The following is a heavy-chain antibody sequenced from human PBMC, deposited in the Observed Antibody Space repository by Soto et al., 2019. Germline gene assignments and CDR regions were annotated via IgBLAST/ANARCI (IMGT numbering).Heavy chain of an antibody. CDR2: IIPIFGTA. V-gene: IGHV1-69*13. D-gene: IGHD4-4*01. CDR3: AREGNPESHPGAFDI. J-gene: IGHJ3*02. CDR1: GGTFSSYA. Sequence: SVKVSCKASGGTFSSYAISWVRQAPGQGLEWMGGIIPIFGTANYAQKFQGRVTITADESTSTAYMELSSLRSEDTAVYYCAREGNPESHPGAFDIWGQGTMVTVSS.